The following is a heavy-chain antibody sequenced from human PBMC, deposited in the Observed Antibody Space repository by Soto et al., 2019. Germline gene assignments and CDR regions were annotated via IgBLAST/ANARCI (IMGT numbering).Heavy chain of an antibody. Sequence: PSETLSLTCTVSGGSISSGGYYWSWIRQHPGKGLEWIGYIYYSGSTYYNPSLKSRVTISVDTSKNQFPLKLSFVTAADTAVYYCARGGIAVAGRYFDYWGQGTLVTVSS. V-gene: IGHV4-31*03. J-gene: IGHJ4*02. CDR3: ARGGIAVAGRYFDY. CDR2: IYYSGST. CDR1: GGSISSGGYY. D-gene: IGHD6-19*01.